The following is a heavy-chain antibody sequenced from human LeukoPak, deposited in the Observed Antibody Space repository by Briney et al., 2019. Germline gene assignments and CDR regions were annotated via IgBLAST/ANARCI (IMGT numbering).Heavy chain of an antibody. V-gene: IGHV4-39*01. Sequence: SETLFLTCTVPGGSISSSSYYWGWIRQPPGKGLEWIGSMYYSGSTSYNPSLKSRVTISVDTSKNQFSLKLSSVTAADTAVYHCARHRYYYGSGRRWFDPWGQGTLVTVSS. CDR2: MYYSGST. D-gene: IGHD3-10*01. CDR1: GGSISSSSYY. J-gene: IGHJ5*02. CDR3: ARHRYYYGSGRRWFDP.